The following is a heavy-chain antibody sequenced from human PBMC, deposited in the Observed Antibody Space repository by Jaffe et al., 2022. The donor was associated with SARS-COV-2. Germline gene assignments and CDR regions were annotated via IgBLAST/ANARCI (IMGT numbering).Heavy chain of an antibody. CDR3: AKAIFAGGVHHQYGMDV. CDR1: GFTFSSYA. V-gene: IGHV3-23*01. Sequence: EVQLLESGGGLVQPGGSLRLSCAASGFTFSSYAMSWVRQAPGKGLEWVSAISGSGGSTYYADSVKGRFTISRDNSKNTLYLQMNSLRAEDTAVYYCAKAIFAGGVHHQYGMDVWGQGTTVTVSS. CDR2: ISGSGGST. D-gene: IGHD1-26*01. J-gene: IGHJ6*02.